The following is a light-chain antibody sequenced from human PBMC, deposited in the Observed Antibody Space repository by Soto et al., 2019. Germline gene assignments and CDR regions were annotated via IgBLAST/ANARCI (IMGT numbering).Light chain of an antibody. CDR1: SSDVGGYNY. Sequence: QSVLAQPPSASGSPGQSVTISCTGTSSDVGGYNYVSWYQQHPGKAPKLMIYEVIKRPSGVPDRFSGSKSDNTASLTVSGLQAEDEADYYCSSYAGSNNFVFGTGTKVTVL. V-gene: IGLV2-8*01. CDR2: EVI. J-gene: IGLJ1*01. CDR3: SSYAGSNNFV.